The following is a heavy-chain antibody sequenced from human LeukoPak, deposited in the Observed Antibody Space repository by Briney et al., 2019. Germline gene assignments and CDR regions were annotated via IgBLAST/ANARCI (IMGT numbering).Heavy chain of an antibody. CDR2: ISWNSGSI. Sequence: GGSLRVSCAASGFTFDDYAMHWVRQAPGKGLEWVSGISWNSGSIGYADSVKGRFTISRDNAKNSLYLQMNSLRAEDTALYYCAKGAYSSSWGRNWFDPWGQGTLVTVSS. D-gene: IGHD6-13*01. V-gene: IGHV3-9*01. J-gene: IGHJ5*02. CDR1: GFTFDDYA. CDR3: AKGAYSSSWGRNWFDP.